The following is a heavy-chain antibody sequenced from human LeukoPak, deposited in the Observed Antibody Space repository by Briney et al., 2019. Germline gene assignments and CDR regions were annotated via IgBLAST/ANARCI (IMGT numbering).Heavy chain of an antibody. V-gene: IGHV4-39*07. J-gene: IGHJ4*02. D-gene: IGHD1-20*01. CDR3: ARGTNWNARVFDY. CDR2: IYYSGST. CDR1: GGSISSSSYY. Sequence: SETLSLTCTVSGGSISSSSYYWGWIRQPPGKGLEWIGSIYYSGSTYSNPSLKSRLTISVDTSKNQFSLKLSSVTAADTAVYYCARGTNWNARVFDYWGQGTLVTVSS.